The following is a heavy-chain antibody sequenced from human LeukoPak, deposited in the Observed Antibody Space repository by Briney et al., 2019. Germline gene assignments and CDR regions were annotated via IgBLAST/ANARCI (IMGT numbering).Heavy chain of an antibody. CDR3: ATGFPGYCSSTSCYGL. J-gene: IGHJ4*02. Sequence: SETLSLTCTGSGGSISSGGYYWSWIRQHPGKGLEWIGYIYYSGSTYYNPSLKSRVTISVDTSKNQFSLKLSSVTAADTAVYYCATGFPGYCSSTSCYGLWGQGTLVTVSS. V-gene: IGHV4-31*03. CDR1: GGSISSGGYY. CDR2: IYYSGST. D-gene: IGHD2-2*01.